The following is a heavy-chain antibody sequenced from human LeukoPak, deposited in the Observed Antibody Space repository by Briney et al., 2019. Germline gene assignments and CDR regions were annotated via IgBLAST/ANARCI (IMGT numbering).Heavy chain of an antibody. D-gene: IGHD5-12*01. V-gene: IGHV4-38-2*02. CDR1: GYSISSGYY. CDR2: IYYSGST. Sequence: PSETLSLTCTVSGYSISSGYYWGWIRQPPGKGLEWIGSIYYSGSTNYNPSLKSRVTISVDTSKNQFSLKLSSVTAADTAVYYCARAIYSGYGTYNWFDPWGQGTLVTVSS. CDR3: ARAIYSGYGTYNWFDP. J-gene: IGHJ5*02.